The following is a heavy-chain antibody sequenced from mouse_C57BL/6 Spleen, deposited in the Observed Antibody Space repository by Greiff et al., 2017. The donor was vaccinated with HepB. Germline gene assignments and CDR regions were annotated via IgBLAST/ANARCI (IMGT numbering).Heavy chain of an antibody. J-gene: IGHJ3*01. CDR1: GFTFSNYW. Sequence: EVKLMESGGGLVQPGGSMKLSCVASGFTFSNYWMNWVRQSPEKGLEWVAQIRLKSDNYATHYAESVKGRFTISRDDSKSSVYLQMNNLRAEDTGIYYCTEGAPAKGFAYWGQGTLVTVSA. V-gene: IGHV6-3*01. CDR3: TEGAPAKGFAY. CDR2: IRLKSDNYAT.